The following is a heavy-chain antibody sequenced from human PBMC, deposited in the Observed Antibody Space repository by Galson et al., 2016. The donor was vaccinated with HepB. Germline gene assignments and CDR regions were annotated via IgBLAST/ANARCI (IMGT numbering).Heavy chain of an antibody. Sequence: TLSLTCTVSGGSISSGGFYWSWIRQHPGKALEWIGYTYHSGGTHYNPSLKSRLSISVDTSKNQFYLKLSSVTAADTAVYYCANSGHTFYFYGMAVWGQGTTVTVFS. V-gene: IGHV4-31*03. CDR2: TYHSGGT. CDR3: ANSGHTFYFYGMAV. D-gene: IGHD2/OR15-2a*01. CDR1: GGSISSGGFY. J-gene: IGHJ6*02.